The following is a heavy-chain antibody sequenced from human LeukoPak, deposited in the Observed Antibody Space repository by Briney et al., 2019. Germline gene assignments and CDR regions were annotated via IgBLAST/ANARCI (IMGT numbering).Heavy chain of an antibody. CDR2: IYYSGIT. CDR1: GGSISSGDYY. D-gene: IGHD3-3*01. V-gene: IGHV4-30-4*08. J-gene: IGHJ4*02. Sequence: SETLSLXCTVSGGSISSGDYYWSWIRQPPGKGLEWIGYIYYSGITYYNPSLKSRVTISVDTSKNQFSLKLGSVTAADTAVYYCARVAGTHNYDFWSGYRYYFDYWGQGTLVTVSS. CDR3: ARVAGTHNYDFWSGYRYYFDY.